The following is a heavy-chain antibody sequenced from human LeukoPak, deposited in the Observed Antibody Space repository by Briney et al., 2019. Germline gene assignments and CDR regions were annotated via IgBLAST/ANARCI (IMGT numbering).Heavy chain of an antibody. CDR2: IKQDGSEK. J-gene: IGHJ4*02. D-gene: IGHD1-26*01. Sequence: GGSLRLSCAASGFTFSSQWMSWVRQTPGKGLEWVANIKQDGSEKYYVDSVKGRFTISRDNAKNSLYLQMNSLGAEDTAVYYCARDKIVGATHFDYWGQGTLVTVSS. CDR3: ARDKIVGATHFDY. V-gene: IGHV3-7*01. CDR1: GFTFSSQW.